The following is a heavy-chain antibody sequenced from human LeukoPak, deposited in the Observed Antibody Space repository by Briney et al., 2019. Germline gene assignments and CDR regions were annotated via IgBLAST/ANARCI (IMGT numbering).Heavy chain of an antibody. CDR3: AKGGNYGDYLDYYYYYMDV. V-gene: IGHV3-23*01. J-gene: IGHJ6*03. D-gene: IGHD4-17*01. CDR1: GFTFSDYY. Sequence: PGGSLRLSCAASGFTFSDYYMSWIRQAPGKGLEWVTAISGSGGSTYYADSAKGRFTISRDNSKNTLYLQMNSLRAEDTAVYYCAKGGNYGDYLDYYYYYMDVWGKGTTVTVSS. CDR2: ISGSGGST.